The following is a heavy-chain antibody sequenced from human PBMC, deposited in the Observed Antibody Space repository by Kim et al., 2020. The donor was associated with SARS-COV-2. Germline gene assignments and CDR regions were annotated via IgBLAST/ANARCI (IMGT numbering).Heavy chain of an antibody. CDR1: GDSIIDYY. V-gene: IGHV4-4*09. Sequence: SETLSLTCSVSGDSIIDYYWSWIRQPPGKELEFIGYIYSSGSTTYSPSLKSRVTMSVDTSKNHFSLTLNSVTAADTALYFCARGRKPRYGYAYAIWGQGT. CDR3: ARGRKPRYGYAYAI. D-gene: IGHD1-26*01. J-gene: IGHJ3*02. CDR2: IYSSGST.